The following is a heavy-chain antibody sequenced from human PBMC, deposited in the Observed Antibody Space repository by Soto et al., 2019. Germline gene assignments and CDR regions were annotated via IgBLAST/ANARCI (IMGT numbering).Heavy chain of an antibody. V-gene: IGHV2-5*02. J-gene: IGHJ3*02. D-gene: IGHD6-13*01. Sequence: SGPTLVKPTQTLTLTCTFSGFSLSASGVGVGWIRQPPGKALEWLALIYWDDDKGYSPSLKSRLTLTKDPSKNQVVLTMTNMDPVDTATYYCAHRPSSWSRNAFDIWGQGTMVTVSS. CDR2: IYWDDDK. CDR1: GFSLSASGVG. CDR3: AHRPSSWSRNAFDI.